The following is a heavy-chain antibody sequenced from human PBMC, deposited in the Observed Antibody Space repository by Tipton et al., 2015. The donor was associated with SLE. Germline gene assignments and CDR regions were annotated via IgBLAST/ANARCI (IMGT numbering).Heavy chain of an antibody. Sequence: TLSLTCSVSGGSITNKYWSWIRQPPGKGLEWIGYLNYNGGATYSPSLKSRVTTSVDTSKSQFSLNLNSVTAADTAVYYCARAEGSWDAFDIWGQGTMVTVSS. CDR1: GGSITNKY. D-gene: IGHD2-15*01. CDR3: ARAEGSWDAFDI. CDR2: LNYNGGA. V-gene: IGHV4-59*08. J-gene: IGHJ3*02.